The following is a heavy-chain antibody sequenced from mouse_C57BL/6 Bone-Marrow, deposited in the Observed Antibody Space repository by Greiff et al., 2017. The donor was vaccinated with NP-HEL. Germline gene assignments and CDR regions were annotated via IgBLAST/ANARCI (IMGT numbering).Heavy chain of an antibody. CDR3: VRDGGGYDGV. V-gene: IGHV10-3*01. J-gene: IGHJ1*03. Sequence: QLVESGGGLVQPKGSLKLSCAASGFTFNTYAMHWVRQAPGKGLEWVARIRSKSSNYATYYADSVKDSFTIPRDDSQSMLKLQMNSLKTEDIAMYYCVRDGGGYDGVWGTGTTVTVSS. CDR1: GFTFNTYA. CDR2: IRSKSSNYAT.